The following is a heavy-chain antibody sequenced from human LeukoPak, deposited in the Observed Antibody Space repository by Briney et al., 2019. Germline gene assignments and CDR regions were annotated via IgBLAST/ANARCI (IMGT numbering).Heavy chain of an antibody. CDR1: GFTFSSYS. CDR3: ARGSTVWGYEYFPH. J-gene: IGHJ1*01. D-gene: IGHD2-21*01. Sequence: PGGSLRLSCAASGFTFSSYSMSWVRRAPGKGLEWVSAISGGGDNTYYPDSVRGRFTISRDNSKDTLYLQIYSLRDEDTAVYYCARGSTVWGYEYFPHWGQGTLVTVSS. V-gene: IGHV3-23*01. CDR2: ISGGGDNT.